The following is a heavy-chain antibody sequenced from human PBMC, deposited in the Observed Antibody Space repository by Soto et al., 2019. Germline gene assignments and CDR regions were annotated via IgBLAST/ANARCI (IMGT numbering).Heavy chain of an antibody. CDR3: ARTKSYGAYDV. V-gene: IGHV3-72*01. CDR2: SRDKANSFST. CDR1: GFTLSDYY. D-gene: IGHD3-10*01. Sequence: EVKLVESGGGLVQPGGSLRLSCAVSGFTLSDYYIDWVRQAPGKGLEWLARSRDKANSFSTDYAASVKGRLSISRDDSESSVFLQMNSLRTEDTALSYCARTKSYGAYDVWGQGTVVIVSS. J-gene: IGHJ3*01.